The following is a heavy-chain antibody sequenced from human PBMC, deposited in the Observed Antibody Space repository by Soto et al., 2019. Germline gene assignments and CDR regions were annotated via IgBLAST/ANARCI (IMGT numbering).Heavy chain of an antibody. CDR1: GFTFSSYG. J-gene: IGHJ4*02. D-gene: IGHD3-3*01. CDR3: SSLTIHTRPYAYDS. CDR2: IWYAGSNK. V-gene: IGHV3-33*01. Sequence: QVQLVESGGGVVQPGRSLRLSCAASGFTFSSYGMHWFRQAPVKGLEWVAVIWYAGSNKYYAYSVQGRFTISRDNSKNPLYLQMNSLRAEDKAVYYCSSLTIHTRPYAYDSWGQGNLVNVSS.